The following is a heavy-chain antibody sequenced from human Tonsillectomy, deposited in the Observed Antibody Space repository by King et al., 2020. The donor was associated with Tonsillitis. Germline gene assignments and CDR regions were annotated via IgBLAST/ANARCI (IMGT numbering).Heavy chain of an antibody. CDR2: IYYRGRT. V-gene: IGHV4-39*07. J-gene: IGHJ3*02. CDR1: GGSISSSSYY. Sequence: QLQESGPGLVKPSETLSLTCTVSGGSISSSSYYWGWIRQPPGKGLGWIGGIYYRGRTFYNPSLKSRDTISVDPPKNHFSLKLRSETAADTAVYYCASPSSSGYYYVGAFDIWGQGTMVTVSS. CDR3: ASPSSSGYYYVGAFDI. D-gene: IGHD3-22*01.